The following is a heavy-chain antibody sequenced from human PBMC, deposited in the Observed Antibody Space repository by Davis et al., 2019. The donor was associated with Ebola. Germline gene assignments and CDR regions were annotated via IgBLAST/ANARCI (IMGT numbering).Heavy chain of an antibody. CDR2: IFYSGST. J-gene: IGHJ5*02. V-gene: IGHV4-39*01. CDR1: GGSISSSSYY. Sequence: SETLSLTCTVSGGSISSSSYYWGWIRQTPGKGLEWIGSIFYSGSTYYNPSLKSRVTISVDTSKNQFSLKLRPVTAADTAVYYCARQGWSGYSLRHWLDPWGRGTLVTVSS. D-gene: IGHD3-3*01. CDR3: ARQGWSGYSLRHWLDP.